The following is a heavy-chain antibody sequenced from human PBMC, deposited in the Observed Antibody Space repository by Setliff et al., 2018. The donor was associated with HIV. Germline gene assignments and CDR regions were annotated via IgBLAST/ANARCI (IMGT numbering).Heavy chain of an antibody. CDR2: IYYSGST. V-gene: IGHV4-61*01. CDR1: GGSVGSGSYY. D-gene: IGHD4-17*01. Sequence: NLSATLSLPCSVSGGSVGSGSYYWSWIRQSPGKGLEWLGYIYYSGSTTYNPSLRSRVTISIDTSKNQFSLNLRSVTAADTAVYYCARDPPGYGDSKDYWGQGKLVTVSS. CDR3: ARDPPGYGDSKDY. J-gene: IGHJ4*02.